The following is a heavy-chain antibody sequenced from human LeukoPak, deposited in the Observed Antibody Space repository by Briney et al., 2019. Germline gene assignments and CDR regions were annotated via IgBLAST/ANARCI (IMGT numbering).Heavy chain of an antibody. V-gene: IGHV4-59*12. Sequence: SETLSLTCTVSGGSISSYYWSWIRQPPGKGLEWIGYIYYSGSTYYNPSLKSRVTISVDTSKNQFSLKLSSVTAADTAVYYCARDQAVVVPAARAFDIWGQGTMVTVSS. D-gene: IGHD2-2*01. J-gene: IGHJ3*02. CDR2: IYYSGST. CDR3: ARDQAVVVPAARAFDI. CDR1: GGSISSYY.